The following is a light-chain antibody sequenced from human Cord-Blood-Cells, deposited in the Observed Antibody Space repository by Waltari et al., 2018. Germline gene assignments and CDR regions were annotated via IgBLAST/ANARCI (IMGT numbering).Light chain of an antibody. CDR1: SSDVGGYNY. Sequence: QSALTQPASVSGSPGQSITISCTGTSSDVGGYNYVSWYQQHPGKAPTLMINDVSKRPSGVSNRFSGSKSANTASLTISGLQAEDAADYYCSSYTSSSTWVFGGGTKLTVL. CDR3: SSYTSSSTWV. V-gene: IGLV2-14*01. J-gene: IGLJ3*02. CDR2: DVS.